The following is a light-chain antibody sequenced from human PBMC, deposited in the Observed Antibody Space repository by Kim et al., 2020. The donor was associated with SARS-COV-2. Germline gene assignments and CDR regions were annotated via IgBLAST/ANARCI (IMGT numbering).Light chain of an antibody. J-gene: IGKJ4*01. CDR2: GAS. CDR1: QNVNTY. CDR3: QQYYNWPLT. Sequence: VSPGERATPSCRASQNVNTYLAWYQQKPGQAPRLLIYGASTRAAGVPARFSGSASGTDFTLTISSLQSEDFAVYYCQQYYNWPLTFGGGTKVDIK. V-gene: IGKV3-15*01.